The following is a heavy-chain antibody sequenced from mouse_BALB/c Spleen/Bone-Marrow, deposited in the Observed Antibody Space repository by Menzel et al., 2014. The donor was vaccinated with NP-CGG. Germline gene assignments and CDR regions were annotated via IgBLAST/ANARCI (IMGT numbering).Heavy chain of an antibody. Sequence: EVNVVESGGGLVQPGGSLRLSCATSGFTFTDYYMNWVRQPPGKALEWLGFIRNKAYSYTTEYSASVKGRFTISRDNSQSILYLQTNTLRAEDSATYYCARDMGGLLFDYWGQGTTLTVSS. CDR3: ARDMGGLLFDY. CDR2: IRNKAYSYTT. V-gene: IGHV7-3*02. J-gene: IGHJ2*01. D-gene: IGHD2-3*01. CDR1: GFTFTDYY.